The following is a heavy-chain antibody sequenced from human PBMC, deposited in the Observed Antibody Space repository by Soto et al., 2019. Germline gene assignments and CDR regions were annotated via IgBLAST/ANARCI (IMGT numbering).Heavy chain of an antibody. Sequence: GESLKISCKGSGYSFTSYWISWVRQMPGKGLEWMGRIDPSDSYTNYSPSFQGHVTISADKSISTAYLQWSSLKASDTAMYYCARAARPDTTTVGDGSGQGTTVTLAS. D-gene: IGHD6-6*01. CDR2: IDPSDSYT. V-gene: IGHV5-10-1*01. CDR1: GYSFTSYW. CDR3: ARAARPDTTTVGDG. J-gene: IGHJ6*02.